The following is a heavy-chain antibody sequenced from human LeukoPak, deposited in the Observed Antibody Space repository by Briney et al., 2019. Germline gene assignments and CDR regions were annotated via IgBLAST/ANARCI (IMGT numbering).Heavy chain of an antibody. CDR1: GFTVSSNY. CDR3: ARGSVEYSTSSVSM. Sequence: GGSLRLSCEVSGFTVSSNYMTWVRQAPGKGLEWVSIIYSGGSTYYADSVKGRFAISRDNSKNTLYLQMNSLRAEDTAVFYCARGSVEYSTSSVSMWGQGTLVTVSS. CDR2: IYSGGST. J-gene: IGHJ4*02. V-gene: IGHV3-66*01. D-gene: IGHD6-6*01.